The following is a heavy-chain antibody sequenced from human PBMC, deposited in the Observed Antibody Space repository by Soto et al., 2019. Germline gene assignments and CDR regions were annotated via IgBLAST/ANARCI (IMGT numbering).Heavy chain of an antibody. V-gene: IGHV3-30*18. CDR2: ISFDGSNK. J-gene: IGHJ4*02. CDR3: AKDRRPVAGTPRFDY. Sequence: GGSLRLSCAASGFTFSSYGMHWVGQAPGKGLEWVAVISFDGSNKYYADSVKGRFTISRDNSKNTLYLQMNSLRAEDTAVYYCAKDRRPVAGTPRFDYWGQGTLVTVSS. CDR1: GFTFSSYG. D-gene: IGHD6-19*01.